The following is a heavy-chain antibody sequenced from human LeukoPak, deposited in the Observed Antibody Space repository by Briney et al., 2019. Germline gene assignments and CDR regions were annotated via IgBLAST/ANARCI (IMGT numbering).Heavy chain of an antibody. CDR3: ASMSGRTSGDALDI. V-gene: IGHV4-39*01. D-gene: IGHD2-2*01. Sequence: SETLSLTCTVSGGSISSSSYYWGWIRQPPGKGREWIGSIYYSGSTYYNPSLKSRVTISVDTSKDQFSLKLSSVTAADTAVYYCASMSGRTSGDALDIWGQGSMVIVSS. CDR2: IYYSGST. J-gene: IGHJ3*02. CDR1: GGSISSSSYY.